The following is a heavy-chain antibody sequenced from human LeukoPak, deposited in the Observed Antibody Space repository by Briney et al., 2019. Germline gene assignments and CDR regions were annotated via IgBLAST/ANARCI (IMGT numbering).Heavy chain of an antibody. CDR2: ISYDGCNK. V-gene: IGHV3-30-3*01. J-gene: IGHJ4*02. CDR3: AKDRSGRYFDY. Sequence: GGSLRLSCAASGFTFNNYAMHWVRQAPGKGLEWVAVISYDGCNKYYAASVKGRFTISRDNSKNTLYLQMNSLRAEDTAVYYCAKDRSGRYFDYWGQGTLVTVSS. D-gene: IGHD3-10*01. CDR1: GFTFNNYA.